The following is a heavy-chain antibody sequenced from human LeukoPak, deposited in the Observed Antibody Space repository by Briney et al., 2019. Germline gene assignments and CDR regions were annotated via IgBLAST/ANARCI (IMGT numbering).Heavy chain of an antibody. CDR1: GGSIRSSYYY. D-gene: IGHD3-3*01. CDR2: IYDSGST. Sequence: PSETLSLTCTVSGGSIRSSYYYWGWIRQPPGKGLEWIGSIYDSGSTYYNPSLKSRVTISVDTSKNQFSLKLNSVTAADTAVYYCAKSPLTIFGVVRSGGMSGYFDYWGQGTLVTVSS. V-gene: IGHV4-39*01. CDR3: AKSPLTIFGVVRSGGMSGYFDY. J-gene: IGHJ4*02.